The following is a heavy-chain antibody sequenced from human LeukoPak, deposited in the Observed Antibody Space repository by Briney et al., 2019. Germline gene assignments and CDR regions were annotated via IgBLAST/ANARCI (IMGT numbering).Heavy chain of an antibody. Sequence: GASVKVSCKASGYSFTSYGITWVRQAPGQGLEWLGWVSAYNGATKYAQRLQGRLTVTIDTSTNTAYMDVRSLTSDDTALYFCARDRSSGSDYGDYWGQGTLVTVSS. CDR1: GYSFTSYG. J-gene: IGHJ4*02. CDR2: VSAYNGAT. V-gene: IGHV1-18*01. CDR3: ARDRSSGSDYGDY. D-gene: IGHD1-26*01.